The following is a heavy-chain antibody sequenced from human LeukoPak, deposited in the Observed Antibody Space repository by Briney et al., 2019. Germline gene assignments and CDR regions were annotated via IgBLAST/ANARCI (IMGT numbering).Heavy chain of an antibody. D-gene: IGHD6-13*01. CDR3: ATYTGYSSSLDY. J-gene: IGHJ4*02. CDR1: GGSVSSGSYY. CDR2: IYYSGST. V-gene: IGHV4-61*01. Sequence: SETLSLTCTVSGGSVSSGSYYWSWIRQPPGKGLEWIGYIYYSGSTNYNPSLKSRVTISVDTSKNQLSLKLSSVTAADTAVYYCATYTGYSSSLDYWGQGTLVTVSS.